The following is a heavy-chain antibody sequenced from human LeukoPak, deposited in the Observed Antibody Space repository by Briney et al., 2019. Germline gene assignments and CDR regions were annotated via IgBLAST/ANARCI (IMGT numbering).Heavy chain of an antibody. Sequence: GGSLRLSCVASGFTFNNNWMHWVRQAPGKGLVWVSRINNDGSTTSYADSVKGRFTISRDNAKNTLYLQMNNLRAKDTAVYYCARDLSFGAPYNWFDPWGQGTLVTVSS. J-gene: IGHJ5*02. CDR1: GFTFNNNW. V-gene: IGHV3-74*01. D-gene: IGHD3-10*01. CDR3: ARDLSFGAPYNWFDP. CDR2: INNDGSTT.